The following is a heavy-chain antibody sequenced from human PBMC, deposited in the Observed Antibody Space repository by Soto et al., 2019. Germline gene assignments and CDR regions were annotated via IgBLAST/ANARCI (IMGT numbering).Heavy chain of an antibody. CDR2: IFYSGGT. V-gene: IGHV4-30-4*01. Sequence: VQLQGSGPGLVKPSQTLSLTCTVSGASVNTGDYYWSYIRQSPGKGLVWLGYIFYSGGTYYNPSLKSRATISLNTSRNQISLTLTSVTDADTAVYFCVGTGTTDDFWGQGTLVTVSS. CDR3: VGTGTTDDF. CDR1: GASVNTGDYY. J-gene: IGHJ1*01. D-gene: IGHD1-7*01.